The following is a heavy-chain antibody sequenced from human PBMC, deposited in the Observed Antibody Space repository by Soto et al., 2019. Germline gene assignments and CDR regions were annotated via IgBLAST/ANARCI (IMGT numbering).Heavy chain of an antibody. V-gene: IGHV5-51*01. CDR2: IYPGDSDT. Sequence: PGESLKISCKGSGYSFASYWIGWVRQMPGKGLGWMGIIYPGDSDTRYSPSFQGQVTISADKSISTAYLQWSSLKASDTAMYYCARNYDSSGYYKRFDYWGQGTLVTVSS. CDR3: ARNYDSSGYYKRFDY. J-gene: IGHJ4*02. CDR1: GYSFASYW. D-gene: IGHD3-22*01.